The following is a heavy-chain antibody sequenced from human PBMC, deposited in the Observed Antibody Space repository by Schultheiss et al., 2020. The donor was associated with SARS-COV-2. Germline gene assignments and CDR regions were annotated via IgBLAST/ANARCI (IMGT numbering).Heavy chain of an antibody. D-gene: IGHD2/OR15-2a*01. CDR1: GFTVSSNY. Sequence: GGSLRLSCAASGFTVSSNYMSWVRQAPGKGLEWVANIKQDGSEKYYVDSVKGRFTISRDNSKNTLYLQMNSLRAEDTAVYYCARDLSGDYYYYGMDVWGQGTTVTVSS. V-gene: IGHV3-7*01. CDR3: ARDLSGDYYYYGMDV. J-gene: IGHJ6*02. CDR2: IKQDGSEK.